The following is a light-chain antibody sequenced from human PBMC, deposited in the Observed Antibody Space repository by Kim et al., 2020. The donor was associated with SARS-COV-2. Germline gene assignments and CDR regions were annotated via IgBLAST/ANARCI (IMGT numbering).Light chain of an antibody. V-gene: IGKV1-27*01. J-gene: IGKJ2*01. CDR3: QKYDSAPHT. Sequence: DIQMTQSPSSLSASVGDRVTVTCRASQGISHYLAWYQPKPGKVPKLLIFAASTLQSGVPSRFSGSGSGTDFTLTISSLQPEDVATYYCQKYDSAPHTFGQGTKLEI. CDR2: AAS. CDR1: QGISHY.